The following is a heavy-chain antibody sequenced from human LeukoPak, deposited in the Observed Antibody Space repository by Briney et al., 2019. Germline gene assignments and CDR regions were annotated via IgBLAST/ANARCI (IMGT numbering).Heavy chain of an antibody. CDR1: GGSISSSSYY. CDR3: ARDDYDILTGYRRPGGMDV. V-gene: IGHV4-39*01. J-gene: IGHJ6*02. D-gene: IGHD3-9*01. CDR2: IYYSGST. Sequence: PSETLSLTCIVSGGSISSSSYYWGWIRQPPGKGLEWIGTIYYSGSTYYNPSLKSRVTISADTSKNQFSLKLSSVTAADTAVYYCARDDYDILTGYRRPGGMDVWGQGTTVTVSS.